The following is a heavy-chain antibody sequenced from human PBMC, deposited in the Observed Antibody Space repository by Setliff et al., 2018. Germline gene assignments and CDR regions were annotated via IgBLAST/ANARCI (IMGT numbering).Heavy chain of an antibody. CDR1: GGTFSDYY. Sequence: LSLTCAAYGGTFSDYYWTWIRQPPGKGLEWVGEINHRGSTNYNPSLKSRVTISVDTSKDQFSLKLISMTAADTAVYYCARTGTYRYFDYWGQGALVTVSS. CDR2: INHRGST. D-gene: IGHD1-1*01. V-gene: IGHV4-34*01. CDR3: ARTGTYRYFDY. J-gene: IGHJ4*02.